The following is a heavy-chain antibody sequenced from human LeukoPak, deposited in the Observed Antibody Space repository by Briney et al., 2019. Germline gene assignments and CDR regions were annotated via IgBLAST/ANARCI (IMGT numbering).Heavy chain of an antibody. CDR1: GGSISSYY. D-gene: IGHD6-13*01. CDR2: IYYSGST. V-gene: IGHV4-59*01. CDR3: ARSLGTEPGIVSSSWSPLDY. J-gene: IGHJ4*02. Sequence: SETLSLTCTVSGGSISSYYWSWIRQPPGKGLEWIGYIYYSGSTNYNPSLKSRVTISVDTSKNQFSLKLSSVTAADTAVYYCARSLGTEPGIVSSSWSPLDYWGQGTLVTVSS.